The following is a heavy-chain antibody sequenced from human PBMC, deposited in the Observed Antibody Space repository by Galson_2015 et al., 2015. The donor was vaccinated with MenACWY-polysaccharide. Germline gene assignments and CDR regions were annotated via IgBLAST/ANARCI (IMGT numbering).Heavy chain of an antibody. CDR1: GFCCGCNP. D-gene: IGHD6-19*01. Sequence: ALILSCAGEGFCCGCNPMRGGRQAPGTPVEWVSAGSGSGGTTYYVDSGKGRFPISRDNSKCTLYLQMNSLRAEDTAVYYCAKFPQGVAVLGGLDYWGQGTLVTVSS. CDR3: AKFPQGVAVLGGLDY. J-gene: IGHJ4*02. CDR2: GSGSGGTT. V-gene: IGHV3-23*01.